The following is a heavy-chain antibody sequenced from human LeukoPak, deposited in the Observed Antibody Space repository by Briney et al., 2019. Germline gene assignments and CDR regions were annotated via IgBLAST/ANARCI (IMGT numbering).Heavy chain of an antibody. V-gene: IGHV3-21*01. Sequence: PGGSLRLSCAASGFTFSSYSMNWVRQAPGKGLEWVSSINSSSSYIYYADSVKGRFTISRDNAKNSLYLQMNSLRAEDTAVYYCARDLGIAVAFNFGAFDIWGQGTMVTVSS. D-gene: IGHD6-19*01. CDR2: INSSSSYI. CDR1: GFTFSSYS. CDR3: ARDLGIAVAFNFGAFDI. J-gene: IGHJ3*02.